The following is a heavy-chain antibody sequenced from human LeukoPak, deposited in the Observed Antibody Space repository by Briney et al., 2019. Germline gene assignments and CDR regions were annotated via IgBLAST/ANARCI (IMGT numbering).Heavy chain of an antibody. CDR1: GLTFSSYW. CDR2: INSDGSST. J-gene: IGHJ4*02. Sequence: GGSLRLSCAASGLTFSSYWMHWVRQAPGKGLVWVSRINSDGSSTSYADSVKGRFTISRDNAKNTLYLQMNSLRAEDTAVYYCAREDSSGWYLDYWGQGTLVTVSS. CDR3: AREDSSGWYLDY. V-gene: IGHV3-74*01. D-gene: IGHD6-19*01.